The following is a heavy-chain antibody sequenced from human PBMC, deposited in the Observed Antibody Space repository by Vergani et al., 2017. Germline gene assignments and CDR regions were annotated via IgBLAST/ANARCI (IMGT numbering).Heavy chain of an antibody. CDR3: AKGWLRSGLFDY. V-gene: IGHV3-23*01. D-gene: IGHD5-12*01. CDR2: ISGSGGST. CDR1: GFTFSSYA. J-gene: IGHJ4*02. Sequence: EVQLLESGGGLVQPGGSLRLSCAASGFTFSSYAMSWVRQAPGKGLEWVSAISGSGGSTYYADSVKGRFTISRDNSKNTLYLQMNSLRAEDTAVNYCAKGWLRSGLFDYWGQGTLVTVSS.